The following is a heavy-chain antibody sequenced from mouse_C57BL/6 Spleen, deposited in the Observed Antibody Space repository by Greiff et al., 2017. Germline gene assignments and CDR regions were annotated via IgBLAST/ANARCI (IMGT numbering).Heavy chain of an antibody. CDR1: GFNIKNTY. J-gene: IGHJ2*01. Sequence: EVQLQQSVAELVRPGASVKLSCTASGFNIKNTYMHWVKQRPDQGLEWIGRIDPANGNTKYAPKFQGKATLTADTSSNTAYLQLSSQTSEDTAIYYCANSIYYDYDGGCDYWGQGTTLTVSS. D-gene: IGHD2-4*01. CDR2: IDPANGNT. V-gene: IGHV14-3*01. CDR3: ANSIYYDYDGGCDY.